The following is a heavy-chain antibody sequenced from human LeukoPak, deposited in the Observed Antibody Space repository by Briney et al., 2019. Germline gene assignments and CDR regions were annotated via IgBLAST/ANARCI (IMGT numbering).Heavy chain of an antibody. CDR3: VRDNHDYVWGSYRNGFDP. J-gene: IGHJ5*02. CDR2: NIPIFGTA. D-gene: IGHD3-16*02. CDR1: GGTFSSYA. Sequence: ASVKVSGKASGGTFSSYAISWVRQAPGQGLEWMGGNIPIFGTADYAQKFQGRVTITADKSTNTAYMELSSLRSEDTAVYYCVRDNHDYVWGSYRNGFDPWGQGTLVTVSS. V-gene: IGHV1-69*06.